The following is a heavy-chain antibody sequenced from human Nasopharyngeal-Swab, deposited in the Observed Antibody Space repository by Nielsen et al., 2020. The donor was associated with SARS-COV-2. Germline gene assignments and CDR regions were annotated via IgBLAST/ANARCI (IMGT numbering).Heavy chain of an antibody. CDR2: ISSNGGST. CDR1: GFTLSSYA. V-gene: IGHV3-64D*06. J-gene: IGHJ4*02. CDR3: VKGSRITIFGVVIHDY. D-gene: IGHD3-3*01. Sequence: GESLKISCAASGFTLSSYAMHWVRQAPGKGLEYVSAISSNGGSTYYADSVKGRFTISRDNSKNTLYLQMSSLRAEDTAVYYCVKGSRITIFGVVIHDYWGQGTLVTVSS.